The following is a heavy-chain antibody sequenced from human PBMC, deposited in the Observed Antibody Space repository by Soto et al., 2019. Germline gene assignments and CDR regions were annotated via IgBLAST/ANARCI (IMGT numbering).Heavy chain of an antibody. J-gene: IGHJ3*02. CDR1: GFTFSSYA. Sequence: EVQLLESGGGLVQPGGSLRLSCAASGFTFSSYAMSWVRQAPGKGLEWVSAISGSGGSTYYADSVKGRFTISRDNSKNTLYLQMNSLRAEDTAVYYCAKIPHSSCWYLDAFDIWGQGTMVTVSS. D-gene: IGHD6-13*01. V-gene: IGHV3-23*01. CDR2: ISGSGGST. CDR3: AKIPHSSCWYLDAFDI.